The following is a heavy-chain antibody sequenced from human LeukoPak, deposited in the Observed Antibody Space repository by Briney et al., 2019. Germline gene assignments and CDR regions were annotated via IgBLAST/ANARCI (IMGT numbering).Heavy chain of an antibody. J-gene: IGHJ5*02. V-gene: IGHV1-18*01. CDR2: ISTYNGNT. CDR1: GYTFTSYG. Sequence: GASVKVSCKASGYTFTSYGISWARQAPGQGLEWIGWISTYNGNTNYAQKLQGRVTMTTDTSTSTAYMELRSLRSDDTAVYYCARAPLDSDIVVVVAATKYNWFDPWGQGTLVTVSS. CDR3: ARAPLDSDIVVVVAATKYNWFDP. D-gene: IGHD2-15*01.